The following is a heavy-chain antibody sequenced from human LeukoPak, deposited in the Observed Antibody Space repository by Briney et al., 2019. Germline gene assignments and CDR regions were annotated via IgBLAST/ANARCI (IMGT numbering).Heavy chain of an antibody. CDR3: ARDLIAVAGTLDY. Sequence: GRSLRLSCAASGFTFSSYAMHWVRQAPGKGLEWVAVISYDGSNKYYADSVKGRFTISRDNSKNTLYLQMNSLRAEDTAVYYCARDLIAVAGTLDYWGQGTLVTVSS. CDR2: ISYDGSNK. CDR1: GFTFSSYA. V-gene: IGHV3-30*04. D-gene: IGHD6-19*01. J-gene: IGHJ4*02.